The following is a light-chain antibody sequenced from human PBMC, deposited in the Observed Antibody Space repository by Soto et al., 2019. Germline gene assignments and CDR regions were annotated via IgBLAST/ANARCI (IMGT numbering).Light chain of an antibody. CDR2: LGS. V-gene: IGKV2-28*01. CDR3: MQALQTPTT. J-gene: IGKJ2*01. Sequence: EIVMTQSPLSLPVTPGEPASISCRSSQSLLHSNGNNYLVWYLQKPGQSPQLVIYLGSNRPSGVPDRFTGSGSGTDFTLKISRVGAEDVGVYYCMQALQTPTTFGQGTKLEIK. CDR1: QSLLHSNGNNY.